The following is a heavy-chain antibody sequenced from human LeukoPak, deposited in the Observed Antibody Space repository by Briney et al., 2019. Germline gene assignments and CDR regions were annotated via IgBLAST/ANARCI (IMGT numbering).Heavy chain of an antibody. J-gene: IGHJ5*02. CDR3: ARPEITARGNWFDP. V-gene: IGHV1-69*06. D-gene: IGHD5-18*01. CDR1: GFTFSSYG. CDR2: IIPIFGTA. Sequence: GGSLRLSCAASGFTFSSYGMHWVRQAPGKGLEWMGGIIPIFGTANYAQKFQGRVTITADKSTSTAYMELSSLRSEDTAVYYCARPEITARGNWFDPWGQGTLVTVSS.